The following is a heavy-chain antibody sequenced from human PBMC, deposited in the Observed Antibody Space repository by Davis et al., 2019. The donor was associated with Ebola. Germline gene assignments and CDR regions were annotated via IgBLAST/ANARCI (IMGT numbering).Heavy chain of an antibody. CDR3: AREGFWSGYRSRFDY. Sequence: MPSETLSLTCAVYGGSFSGYYWSRIRQPRGKGLEWIGEINHSGSTNYNPSLKSRVTISVDTSKNQFSLKLSSVTAADTAVYYCAREGFWSGYRSRFDYWGQETLVTVSS. J-gene: IGHJ4*02. CDR2: INHSGST. V-gene: IGHV4-34*01. CDR1: GGSFSGYY. D-gene: IGHD3-3*01.